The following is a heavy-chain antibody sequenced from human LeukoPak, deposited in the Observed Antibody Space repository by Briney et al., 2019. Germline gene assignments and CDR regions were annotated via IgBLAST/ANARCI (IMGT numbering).Heavy chain of an antibody. J-gene: IGHJ6*02. CDR3: ARMVRGIYYGMDV. CDR2: IYYSGST. V-gene: IGHV4-59*01. CDR1: GGSISSYY. Sequence: PSETLSLTCTVSGGSISSYYWSWIRQPPGKGLEWIGYIYYSGSTNYNPSLKSRVTISVDTSKNQFSLKLSSVTAADTAVYYCARMVRGIYYGMDVWGQGTTVTVSS. D-gene: IGHD3-10*01.